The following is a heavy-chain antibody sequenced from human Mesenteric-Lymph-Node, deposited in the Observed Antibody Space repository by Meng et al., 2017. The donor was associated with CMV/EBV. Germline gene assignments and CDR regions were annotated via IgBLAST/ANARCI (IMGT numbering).Heavy chain of an antibody. CDR1: FSFKDYY. CDR3: ARDLAGQQLVEGAFDI. J-gene: IGHJ3*02. CDR2: ISSSGTSI. D-gene: IGHD6-13*01. Sequence: FSFKDYYMSWISQAPRKGLEWVSYISSSGTSINYTDSVKGRFTICRDNAKNSLYLQMNSLRAEDTAVYYCARDLAGQQLVEGAFDIWGQGTMVTVSS. V-gene: IGHV3-11*01.